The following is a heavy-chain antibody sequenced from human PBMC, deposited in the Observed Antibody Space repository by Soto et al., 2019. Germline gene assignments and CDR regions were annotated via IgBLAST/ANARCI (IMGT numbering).Heavy chain of an antibody. V-gene: IGHV1-69*02. D-gene: IGHD6-6*01. CDR2: IIPILGIA. CDR1: GGTFSSYT. CDR3: ARASEQLVGGDAFDI. Sequence: SVKVSCKASGGTFSSYTISWVRQAPGQGLEWMGRIIPILGIANYAQKFQGRVTITADKSTSTAYMELSSLRSEDTAVYYCARASEQLVGGDAFDIWGQGTMVTVSS. J-gene: IGHJ3*02.